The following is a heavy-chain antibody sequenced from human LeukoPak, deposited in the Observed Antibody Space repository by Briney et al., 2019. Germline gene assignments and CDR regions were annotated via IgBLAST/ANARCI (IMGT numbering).Heavy chain of an antibody. CDR1: EFTFSNYA. D-gene: IGHD1-14*01. CDR3: AKAGPQKPVPPDGWFDP. V-gene: IGHV3-23*01. J-gene: IGHJ5*02. CDR2: ISGYGGTT. Sequence: PGESLRLSCAASEFTFSNYAMSWVRQAPGKGLEWVSTISGYGGTTYFADSVKGRFTISRDNSKNTLYLQMNSLRTEDTAVYYCAKAGPQKPVPPDGWFDPWGQGTLVTVSS.